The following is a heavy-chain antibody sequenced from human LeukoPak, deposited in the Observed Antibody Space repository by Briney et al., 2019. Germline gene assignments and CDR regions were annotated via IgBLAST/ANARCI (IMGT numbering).Heavy chain of an antibody. D-gene: IGHD3-9*01. V-gene: IGHV4-4*07. Sequence: PSETLSLTCTVSGGSISSYYWSWIRQPAGKGLEWIGRIYTSGSTNYNPSLKSRVTMSVDTSKNQSSLKLSSVTAADTAVYYCARVNGDILTGYFLDYWGQGTLVTVSS. J-gene: IGHJ4*02. CDR3: ARVNGDILTGYFLDY. CDR2: IYTSGST. CDR1: GGSISSYY.